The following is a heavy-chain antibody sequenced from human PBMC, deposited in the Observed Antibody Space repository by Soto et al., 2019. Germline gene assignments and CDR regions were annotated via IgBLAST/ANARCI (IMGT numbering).Heavy chain of an antibody. CDR1: GGTFSSYA. V-gene: IGHV1-69*13. CDR3: AGNPRDEYYYYGMDV. CDR2: IIPIFGTA. J-gene: IGHJ6*02. D-gene: IGHD1-1*01. Sequence: SVKVSCKASGGTFSSYAISWVRQAPGQGLEWMGGIIPIFGTANYAQKFQGRVTITADESTSTAYMELSSLRSEDTAVYYCAGNPRDEYYYYGMDVWGQGTTVTVSS.